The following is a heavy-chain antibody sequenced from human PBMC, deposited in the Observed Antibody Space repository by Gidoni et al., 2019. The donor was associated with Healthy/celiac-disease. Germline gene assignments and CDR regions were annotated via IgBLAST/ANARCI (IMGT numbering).Heavy chain of an antibody. CDR1: GGSISSSSYY. CDR3: ARHIRGYSYGYPPYFDY. CDR2: IYYSGST. V-gene: IGHV4-39*01. J-gene: IGHJ4*02. D-gene: IGHD5-18*01. Sequence: QLQLQESGPGLVKPSETLSLTCTVPGGSISSSSYYWGWIRQPPGKGLEWIGSIYYSGSTYYNPSLKSRVTISVDTSKNQFSLKLSSVTAADTAVYYCARHIRGYSYGYPPYFDYWGQGTLVTVSS.